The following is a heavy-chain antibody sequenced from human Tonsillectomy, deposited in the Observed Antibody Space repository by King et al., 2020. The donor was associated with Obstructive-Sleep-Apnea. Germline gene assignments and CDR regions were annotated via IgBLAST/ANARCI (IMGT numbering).Heavy chain of an antibody. Sequence: DVQLVESGGDLVQPGGSLRLSCAASGFTFSRFAMNWVRQAPGKGLEWVSSLTASGGTYYADSVKGRFSISRDNSENTLYLQMKSLRAEDTAKYYCAKVSRVGDSVEVPAGKEYYYYYYAMDVWGQGTTVTVSS. CDR1: GFTFSRFA. D-gene: IGHD2-2*01. CDR3: AKVSRVGDSVEVPAGKEYYYYYYAMDV. V-gene: IGHV3-23*04. J-gene: IGHJ6*02. CDR2: LTASGGT.